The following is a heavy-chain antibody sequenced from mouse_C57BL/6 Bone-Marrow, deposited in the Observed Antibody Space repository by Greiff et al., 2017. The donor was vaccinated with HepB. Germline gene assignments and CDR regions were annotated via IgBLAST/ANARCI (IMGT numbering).Heavy chain of an antibody. V-gene: IGHV1-26*01. D-gene: IGHD1-1*01. CDR2: INPNNGGT. Sequence: VQLQQSGPELVKPGASVKISCKASGYTFTDYYMNWVKQSHGKSLEWIGDINPNNGGTSYNQKLKGKATLTVDKSSSTAYMELRSLTSEDSAVYYCARWPITTVVAPGYWGQGTTLTVSS. CDR1: GYTFTDYY. J-gene: IGHJ2*01. CDR3: ARWPITTVVAPGY.